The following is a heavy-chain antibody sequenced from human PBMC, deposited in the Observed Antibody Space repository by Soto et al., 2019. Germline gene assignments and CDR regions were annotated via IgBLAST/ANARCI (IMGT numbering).Heavy chain of an antibody. D-gene: IGHD5-12*01. Sequence: PSETLSLTCTVSGDSISRYFWSWIRQPPGKGLEWIGYIYYSGSTNYNPSLKSRVTISVDTSKNQFSLKLSSVTAADTAVYYCARDKWRTNDAFDIWGQGTMVTVSS. CDR3: ARDKWRTNDAFDI. V-gene: IGHV4-59*13. J-gene: IGHJ3*02. CDR1: GDSISRYF. CDR2: IYYSGST.